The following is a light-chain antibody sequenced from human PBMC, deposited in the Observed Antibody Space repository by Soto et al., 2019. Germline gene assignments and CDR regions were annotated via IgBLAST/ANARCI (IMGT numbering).Light chain of an antibody. CDR1: QNIRTN. Sequence: IVMTQSPATLSVSPGERATFSCRASQNIRTNLAWYQQKPGQVPRLLIYGASTRATGVPARFSGSGSGTEFILTISSLQSEDFAVYYCQQYGSSPGLTFGGGTKVEIK. CDR3: QQYGSSPGLT. CDR2: GAS. V-gene: IGKV3-15*01. J-gene: IGKJ4*01.